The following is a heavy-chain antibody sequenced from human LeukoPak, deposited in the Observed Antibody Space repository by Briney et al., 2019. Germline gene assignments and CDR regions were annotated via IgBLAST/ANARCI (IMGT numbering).Heavy chain of an antibody. V-gene: IGHV4-59*01. CDR3: ARDRCSGWLLMDV. CDR1: GGSISSYY. Sequence: SETLSLTCTVSGGSISSYYWSWIRQPPGKGLEWIGYIYYSGSTNYNPSLKSRVTISVDTSKNQFSLKLSSVTAADTAVYYCARDRCSGWLLMDVWGQGTTVTVSS. CDR2: IYYSGST. D-gene: IGHD6-19*01. J-gene: IGHJ6*02.